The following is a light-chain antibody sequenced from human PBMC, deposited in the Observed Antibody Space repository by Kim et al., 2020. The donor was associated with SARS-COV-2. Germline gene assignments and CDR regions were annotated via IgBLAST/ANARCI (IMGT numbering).Light chain of an antibody. CDR1: GGSIASNY. Sequence: NFMLTQPHSVSESPGKTVTISCTRSGGSIASNYVQWYQQRPGSSPTTVIYEDNQRPSGVPDRFSGSIDSSTNSASLTISGLKTEDEAYYYCQSYDSSNQGVFGGGTKLTVL. CDR2: EDN. CDR3: QSYDSSNQGV. J-gene: IGLJ3*02. V-gene: IGLV6-57*01.